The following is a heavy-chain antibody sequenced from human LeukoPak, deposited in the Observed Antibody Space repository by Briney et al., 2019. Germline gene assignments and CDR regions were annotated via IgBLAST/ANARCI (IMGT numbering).Heavy chain of an antibody. CDR3: ARVSKVVVVAATPDY. CDR2: INPNSGGT. CDR1: GYTFTGYY. Sequence: ASVRVSCKASGYTFTGYYMHWVRQAPGRGLEWMGWINPNSGGTNYAQKFQGRVTMTRDTSISTAYMELSRLRSDDTAVYYCARVSKVVVVAATPDYWGQGTLVTVSS. J-gene: IGHJ4*02. D-gene: IGHD2-15*01. V-gene: IGHV1-2*02.